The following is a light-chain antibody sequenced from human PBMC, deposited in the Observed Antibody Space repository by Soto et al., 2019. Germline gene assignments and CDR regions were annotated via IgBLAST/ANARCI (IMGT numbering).Light chain of an antibody. CDR2: DVS. J-gene: IGLJ3*02. CDR3: ISYAGSSFWV. CDR1: SSDVGAYNY. V-gene: IGLV2-8*01. Sequence: QSVLTQPPSASGSPGQSVTISCTGTSSDVGAYNYVSWYQQHPGKAPKLMIYDVSKRPSGVPDRFSGSKSGNTASLTVSGLQAEDEADFYCISYAGSSFWVFGGGTKLTVL.